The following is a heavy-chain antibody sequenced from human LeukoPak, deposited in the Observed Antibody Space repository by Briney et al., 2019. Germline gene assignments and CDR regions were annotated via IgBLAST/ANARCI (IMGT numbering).Heavy chain of an antibody. V-gene: IGHV3-11*04. J-gene: IGHJ4*02. CDR3: ARVGCSSTSCSYFDY. D-gene: IGHD2-2*01. CDR1: GFTFSDYY. CDR2: TSSSGSTI. Sequence: GGSLRLSCAASGFTFSDYYMSWIRQAPGKGLEWVSYTSSSGSTIYYADSVKGRFTISRDNAKNSLYLQMNSLRAEDTAVYYCARVGCSSTSCSYFDYWGQGTLVTVSS.